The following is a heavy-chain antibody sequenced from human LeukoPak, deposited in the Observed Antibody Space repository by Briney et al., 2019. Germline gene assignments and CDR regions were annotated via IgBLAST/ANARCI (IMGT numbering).Heavy chain of an antibody. CDR3: ARDLSYFSFDD. D-gene: IGHD2-21*01. V-gene: IGHV3-30*04. CDR2: INPDGSQS. J-gene: IGHJ6*02. CDR1: GFTFKNYA. Sequence: GGSLRLSCAASGFTFKNYAMHWVRQAPGKGLEWVAGINPDGSQSYYIDAVKGRFTISRDNSKNTLYLQMNSLRVEDTAMYYCARDLSYFSFDDWGQGTTVTVSS.